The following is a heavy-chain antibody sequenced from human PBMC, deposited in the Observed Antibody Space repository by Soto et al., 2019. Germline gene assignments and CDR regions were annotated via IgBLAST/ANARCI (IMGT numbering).Heavy chain of an antibody. Sequence: QVQLVQSGAEVKKPGSSVKVSCQASGGTFSSYAINWVRQAPGQGLEWMGGIIPVFGPTHYPQRFQGRVTITAEKSTGTAYLELSSLRSEDTAVYYCAKVGWESSGWSPSNLDVWGQGTTVTVSS. CDR3: AKVGWESSGWSPSNLDV. V-gene: IGHV1-69*06. CDR2: IIPVFGPT. D-gene: IGHD6-19*01. CDR1: GGTFSSYA. J-gene: IGHJ6*02.